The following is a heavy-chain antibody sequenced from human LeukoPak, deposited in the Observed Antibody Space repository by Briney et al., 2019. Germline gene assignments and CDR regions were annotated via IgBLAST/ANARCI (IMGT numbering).Heavy chain of an antibody. J-gene: IGHJ4*02. Sequence: GGSLRLSCAASGFTFSSYAMSWVRQAPGKGLEWVSLISGTGGSSYYADSVRRRFTISRDIPKNTLYLQLNSLRAEDTAVYYCAKEILMYYYGSGSYYPSDYWGQGTLVTVSS. CDR2: ISGTGGSS. CDR3: AKEILMYYYGSGSYYPSDY. V-gene: IGHV3-23*01. CDR1: GFTFSSYA. D-gene: IGHD3-10*01.